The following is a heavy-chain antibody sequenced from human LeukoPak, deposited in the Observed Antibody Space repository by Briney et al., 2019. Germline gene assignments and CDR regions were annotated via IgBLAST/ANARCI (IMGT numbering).Heavy chain of an antibody. CDR2: INPNSGDT. CDR1: GYTFTGHY. D-gene: IGHD6-19*01. CDR3: AREGWDQRDTAAFDY. J-gene: IGHJ4*02. V-gene: IGHV1-2*02. Sequence: ASVKVSCKASGYTFTGHYMHWARQAPGQGLGWMGWINPNSGDTNSAQKFQGRVTMTRDSSISTLYMELSRLRPDDTAVYYCAREGWDQRDTAAFDYWGQGTLVTVSS.